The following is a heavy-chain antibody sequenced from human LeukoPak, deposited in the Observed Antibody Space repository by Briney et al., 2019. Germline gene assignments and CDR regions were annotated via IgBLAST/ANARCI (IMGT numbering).Heavy chain of an antibody. CDR1: GFIFRSYG. CDR2: IWYDGSNE. CDR3: TRDFRNKGLDP. Sequence: GSLRLSWGASGFIFRSYGMHWVRQAPGEGLEWVAGIWYDGSNEDYADSVKGRFTISRDNSKNTLYLQMNSLRGDDTAVYYCTRDFRNKGLDPWGQGTLVTVSS. V-gene: IGHV3-33*01. D-gene: IGHD2/OR15-2a*01. J-gene: IGHJ5*02.